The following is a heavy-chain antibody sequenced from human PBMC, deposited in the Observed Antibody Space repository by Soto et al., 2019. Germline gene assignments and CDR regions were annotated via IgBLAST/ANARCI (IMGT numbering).Heavy chain of an antibody. V-gene: IGHV3-9*01. CDR3: AKASRITIFGVVPEYYFDY. CDR1: GFTFDDYA. D-gene: IGHD3-3*01. CDR2: ISWNSGSI. Sequence: EVQLVESGGGLVQPGRSLRLSCAASGFTFDDYAMHWVRQAPGKGLEWVSGISWNSGSIGYADSVKGRFTISRDNAKKSLYLQMHSLRAEDTALYYCAKASRITIFGVVPEYYFDYWGQGTLVTVSS. J-gene: IGHJ4*02.